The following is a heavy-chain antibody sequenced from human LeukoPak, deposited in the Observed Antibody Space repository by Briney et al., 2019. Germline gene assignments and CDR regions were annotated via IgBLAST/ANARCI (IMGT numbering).Heavy chain of an antibody. V-gene: IGHV3-15*01. CDR3: AKASAMIVVVSKHFDY. D-gene: IGHD3-22*01. CDR1: GFTFSDAW. J-gene: IGHJ4*02. Sequence: GGSLRLSCAASGFTFSDAWMTWVRQSPGKGLEWVGRIKPTKTDGGAPFYSAPVKGRFTISRDDSTDRLYLHMNSLKAEDTAVYYCAKASAMIVVVSKHFDYWGQGTLVTVSS. CDR2: IKPTKTDGGAP.